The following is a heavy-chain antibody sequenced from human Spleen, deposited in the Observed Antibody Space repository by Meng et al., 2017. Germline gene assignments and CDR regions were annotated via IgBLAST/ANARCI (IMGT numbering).Heavy chain of an antibody. J-gene: IGHJ4*02. V-gene: IGHV3-74*01. CDR1: GFTFSTYA. D-gene: IGHD3-16*01. CDR3: ARAGDDYIWFRY. Sequence: GGSLRLSCVASGFTFSTYAMSWVRQAPGKGLVWVSRINSDGRTTNYADSVKGRFTISRDNAKNTVYLQMNSLRGEDTAVYYCARAGDDYIWFRYWGQGTLVTVSS. CDR2: INSDGRTT.